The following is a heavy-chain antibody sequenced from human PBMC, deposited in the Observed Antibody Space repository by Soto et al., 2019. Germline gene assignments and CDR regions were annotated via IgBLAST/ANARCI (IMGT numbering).Heavy chain of an antibody. Sequence: AASVKVSCKASGYSFTTHGISCVRRAPGHGLEWMGWISAYNGDTHYVQRFQGRLTMTTDTSTSTAYMELRSLTSDDTAVYYCARDPPFSGILRGTPLMDVWGQGTTVTVSS. CDR3: ARDPPFSGILRGTPLMDV. D-gene: IGHD4-17*01. V-gene: IGHV1-18*04. J-gene: IGHJ6*02. CDR2: ISAYNGDT. CDR1: GYSFTTHG.